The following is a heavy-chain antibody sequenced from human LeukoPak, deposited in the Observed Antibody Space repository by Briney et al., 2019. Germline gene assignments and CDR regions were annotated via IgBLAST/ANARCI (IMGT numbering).Heavy chain of an antibody. Sequence: GGSLRLSCGVSGFTFSRYWMSWVRQAPGKGLEWVSAISGSGGSTYYADSVKGRFTISRDNSKNTLYLQMNSLRAEDTAVYYCAKEGIAVAGTPFDYWGQGTLVTVSS. D-gene: IGHD6-19*01. CDR1: GFTFSRYW. V-gene: IGHV3-23*01. J-gene: IGHJ4*02. CDR2: ISGSGGST. CDR3: AKEGIAVAGTPFDY.